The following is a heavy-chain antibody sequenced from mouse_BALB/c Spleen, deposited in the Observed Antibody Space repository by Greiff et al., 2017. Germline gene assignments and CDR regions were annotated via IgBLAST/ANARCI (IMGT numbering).Heavy chain of an antibody. CDR2: INPYNDGT. CDR1: GFTFTSYV. Sequence: VQLKESGPELVKPGASVKMSCTASGFTFTSYVMHWVKQKPGQGLEWIGYINPYNDGTKYNEKFKGKATLTSDKSSSTAYMELSSLTSEDSAVYYCAKGRGIYYDYDEFAYWGQGTLVTVSA. CDR3: AKGRGIYYDYDEFAY. D-gene: IGHD2-4*01. V-gene: IGHV1-14*01. J-gene: IGHJ3*01.